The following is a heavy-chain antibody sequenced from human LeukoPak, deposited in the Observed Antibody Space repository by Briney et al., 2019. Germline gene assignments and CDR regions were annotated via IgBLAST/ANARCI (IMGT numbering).Heavy chain of an antibody. V-gene: IGHV1-2*02. CDR2: INPNSGGT. CDR3: ARGDIVVLQAGIPHNWFDP. CDR1: GYSFTGYY. J-gene: IGHJ5*02. D-gene: IGHD2-2*02. Sequence: GASVKVSCKASGYSFTGYYIHWVRQAPGQGLEWMGWINPNSGGTNYAQKFQGRVTMTRDTSISTAYMELSRLRSDDTAVYYCARGDIVVLQAGIPHNWFDPGGQGTLVTVSS.